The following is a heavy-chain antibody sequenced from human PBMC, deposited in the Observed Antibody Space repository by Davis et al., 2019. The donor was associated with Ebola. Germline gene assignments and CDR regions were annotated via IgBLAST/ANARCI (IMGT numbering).Heavy chain of an antibody. D-gene: IGHD3-16*02. J-gene: IGHJ5*02. CDR3: ARVGNYDYVWGSYRPAEGWFDP. V-gene: IGHV1-18*01. CDR1: GYTFTSYG. CDR2: ISAYNGNT. Sequence: ASVKVSCKASGYTFTSYGISWVRQAPGQGLEWMGWISAYNGNTNYAQKLQGRVTMTTDTSTSTAYMELRSLRSDDTAVYYCARVGNYDYVWGSYRPAEGWFDPWGQGTLVTVSS.